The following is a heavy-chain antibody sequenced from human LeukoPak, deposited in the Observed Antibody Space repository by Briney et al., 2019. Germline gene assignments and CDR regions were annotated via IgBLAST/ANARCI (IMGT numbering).Heavy chain of an antibody. CDR1: GFTLRSYA. CDR2: ISDNGVST. CDR3: AKKRDCSGGSCYSNAGNYFDY. Sequence: GGSLRLSRTASGFTLRSYAMSWVRQAPGKGLEWVAIISDNGVSTYYADSVKGRFTIPRDTSKNTLYLQMSSLRAEDTAIYYCAKKRDCSGGSCYSNAGNYFDYWGQGTLVTVSS. D-gene: IGHD2-15*01. J-gene: IGHJ4*02. V-gene: IGHV3-23*01.